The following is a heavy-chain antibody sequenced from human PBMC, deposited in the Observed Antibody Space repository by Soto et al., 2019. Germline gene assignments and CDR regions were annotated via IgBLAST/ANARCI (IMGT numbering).Heavy chain of an antibody. Sequence: QVQLVQSGTEVKKPGASVKVSCKASGYTFTSYGISGVRQAPGQGLEWMGWIRAYNGNTNYAQKLQGRVTMTTDTSTSTASMELRSLRSDDTAVYYGARDAPPEDYWGQGTLVTVSS. V-gene: IGHV1-18*01. J-gene: IGHJ4*02. CDR3: ARDAPPEDY. CDR2: IRAYNGNT. CDR1: GYTFTSYG.